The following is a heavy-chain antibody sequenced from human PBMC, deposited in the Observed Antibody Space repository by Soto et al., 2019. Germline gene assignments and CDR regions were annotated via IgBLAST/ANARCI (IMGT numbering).Heavy chain of an antibody. V-gene: IGHV3-15*07. CDR1: GFTFGDPW. D-gene: IGHD3-9*01. CDR2: IKSKIDGGTT. Sequence: PGGSLRVCSAALGFTFGDPWINWVRQDPGKGLEWVGRIKSKIDGGTTDFAAPVKGRFAISRDDSRDMVYMEMYSLKTDDTAVYYCTTDSLFTGQLVRMDNWGHGTLVTVSS. J-gene: IGHJ4*01. CDR3: TTDSLFTGQLVRMDN.